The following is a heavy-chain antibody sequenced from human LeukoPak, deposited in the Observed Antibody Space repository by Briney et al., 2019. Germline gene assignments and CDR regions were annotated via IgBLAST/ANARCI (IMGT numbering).Heavy chain of an antibody. CDR2: ISSEGKTT. D-gene: IGHD6-13*01. CDR3: VKDRWVDH. Sequence: GGSLRLSCSASGFIFSPYAMHWIRQAPGKGLEYVSSISSEGKTTYYADSVKGRFTISRDNSKNTLYLQMSSLRPEDTAVYYCVKDRWVDHWGQGTLVTVSS. V-gene: IGHV3-64D*06. CDR1: GFIFSPYA. J-gene: IGHJ4*02.